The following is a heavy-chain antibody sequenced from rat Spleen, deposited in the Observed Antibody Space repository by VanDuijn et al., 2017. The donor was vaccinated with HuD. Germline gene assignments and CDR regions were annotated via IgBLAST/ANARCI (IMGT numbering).Heavy chain of an antibody. CDR3: TRSYGGYSQHWFAY. CDR1: GFTFSNYG. V-gene: IGHV5-29*01. D-gene: IGHD1-11*01. Sequence: EVQLVESDGGLVQPGRSLKLSCAASGFTFSNYGMHWIRQAPTKGLEWVATITYDGNSTYYRDSVKGRFTISRDDAKSTLYLQMNSLQTDDTAIYFCTRSYGGYSQHWFAYWGQGTLVTVSS. J-gene: IGHJ3*01. CDR2: ITYDGNST.